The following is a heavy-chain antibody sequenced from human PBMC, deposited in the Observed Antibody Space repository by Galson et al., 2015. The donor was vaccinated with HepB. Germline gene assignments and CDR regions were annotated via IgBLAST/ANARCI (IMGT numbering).Heavy chain of an antibody. CDR3: ARYADLSGGLAAAGTWGHYYYYGMDV. V-gene: IGHV5-10-1*01. CDR1: GYSFTSYW. Sequence: QSGAEVKKPGESLRVSCKGSGYSFTSYWISWVRQMPGKGLEWMGRIDPSDSYTNYSPSFQGHVTISADKSISTAYLQWSSLKASGTAMYYCARYADLSGGLAAAGTWGHYYYYGMDVWGQGTTVTVSS. CDR2: IDPSDSYT. J-gene: IGHJ6*02. D-gene: IGHD6-13*01.